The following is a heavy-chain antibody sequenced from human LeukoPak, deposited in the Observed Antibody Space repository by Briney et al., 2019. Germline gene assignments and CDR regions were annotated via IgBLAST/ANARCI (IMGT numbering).Heavy chain of an antibody. CDR3: ATFSPYSSGWHYGMDV. CDR2: IYYSGST. D-gene: IGHD6-19*01. Sequence: SETLPLTCTVSGGSISSSSYYRGWIRQPPGKGLEWIGSIYYSGSTYYNPSLKSRVTISVDTSKNQFSLKLSSVTAADTAVYYCATFSPYSSGWHYGMDVWGQGTTVTVSS. CDR1: GGSISSSSYY. V-gene: IGHV4-39*01. J-gene: IGHJ6*02.